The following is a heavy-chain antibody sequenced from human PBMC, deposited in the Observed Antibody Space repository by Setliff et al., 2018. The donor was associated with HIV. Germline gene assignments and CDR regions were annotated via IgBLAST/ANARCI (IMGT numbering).Heavy chain of an antibody. Sequence: SVKVSCKASGGTFSSYVISWVRQAPGQGLEWMGGIIPIFGIADYAQKFQGRVAITADESRSTAYMEMSSLRSEDTAVYYCARGDREQLESSHGGVYFYYMNVWGKGTTVTVSS. CDR3: ARGDREQLESSHGGVYFYYMNV. CDR2: IIPIFGIA. D-gene: IGHD6-13*01. V-gene: IGHV1-69*13. CDR1: GGTFSSYV. J-gene: IGHJ6*03.